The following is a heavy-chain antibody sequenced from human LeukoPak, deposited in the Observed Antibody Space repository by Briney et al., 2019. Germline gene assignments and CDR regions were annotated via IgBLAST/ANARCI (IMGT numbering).Heavy chain of an antibody. CDR1: GYTFTGYY. D-gene: IGHD3-10*01. Sequence: ASVKVSCKASGYTFTGYYMHWVRQAPGQGLEWMGRINPNSGGTNYAQKFQGRVTMTRDTSISTAYMELSRLRSDDTAVYYCARASLLWFGESEGDIWGQGTMVTVSP. CDR2: INPNSGGT. J-gene: IGHJ3*02. CDR3: ARASLLWFGESEGDI. V-gene: IGHV1-2*06.